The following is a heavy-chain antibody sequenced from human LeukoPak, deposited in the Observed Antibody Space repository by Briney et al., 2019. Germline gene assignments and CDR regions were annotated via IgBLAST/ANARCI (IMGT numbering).Heavy chain of an antibody. V-gene: IGHV1-69*05. D-gene: IGHD2-21*01. CDR3: ARDWHTDAFDV. CDR2: IMPLFGKP. CDR1: GSSFISFV. J-gene: IGHJ3*01. Sequence: GASVKVSCKASGSSFISFVLHWVRQAPGQGLEWMGSIMPLFGKPKYAQKFEGRVTITTDESTSTGYMELKSLRFDDSAVYYCARDWHTDAFDVWGQGTMLSVSS.